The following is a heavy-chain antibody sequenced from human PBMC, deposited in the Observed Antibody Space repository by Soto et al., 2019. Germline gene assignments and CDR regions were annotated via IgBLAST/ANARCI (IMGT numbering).Heavy chain of an antibody. CDR1: GASISGYY. J-gene: IGHJ5*02. Sequence: PSETLSLTCTVSGASISGYYWSWIRQPPGEGLEWIGRIYTSGSTNYNPSLKSRVTMSVDTSKNQFSLKLSSVTAADTAVYYCARDSVRMYDFWSGFLFDPWGQGTLVTVSS. CDR2: IYTSGST. V-gene: IGHV4-4*07. D-gene: IGHD3-3*01. CDR3: ARDSVRMYDFWSGFLFDP.